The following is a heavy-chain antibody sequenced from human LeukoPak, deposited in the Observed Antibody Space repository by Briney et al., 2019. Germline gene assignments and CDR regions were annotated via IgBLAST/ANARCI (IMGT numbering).Heavy chain of an antibody. D-gene: IGHD3-22*01. CDR1: GFTFSSYA. J-gene: IGHJ6*02. CDR3: ARHPVRYDSSGYYYGMDV. Sequence: GGSLRLSCAASGFTFSSYAMHWVRQARGQGLEWVVVISYDGSNKYYADSVTGRFTISRDNSKNTLYLQMNSLRAEDTAVYYCARHPVRYDSSGYYYGMDVWGQGTTVTVSS. CDR2: ISYDGSNK. V-gene: IGHV3-30-3*01.